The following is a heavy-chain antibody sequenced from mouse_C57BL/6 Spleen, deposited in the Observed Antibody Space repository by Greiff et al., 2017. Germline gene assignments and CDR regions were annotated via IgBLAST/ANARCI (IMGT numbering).Heavy chain of an antibody. J-gene: IGHJ2*01. CDR2: ISSGSSTI. CDR3: ARGDSNYEDYFDY. Sequence: EVHLVESGGGLVKPGGSLKLSCAASGFTFSDYGMHWVRQAPEKGLEWVAYISSGSSTIYYADTVKGRFTISRDNAKNTLFLQMTSLRSEDTAMYYCARGDSNYEDYFDYWGQGTTLTVSS. D-gene: IGHD2-5*01. CDR1: GFTFSDYG. V-gene: IGHV5-17*01.